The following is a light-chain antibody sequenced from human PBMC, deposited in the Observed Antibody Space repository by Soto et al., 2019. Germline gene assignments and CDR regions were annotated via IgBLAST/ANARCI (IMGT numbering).Light chain of an antibody. J-gene: IGKJ5*01. CDR3: QQYNHWLSIS. Sequence: IVLKHSPATLSAFPCERFTLSCSSSHSVSSSYLAWYQQKPGQAPRLVIYDSSIRATGIPARFSGSGSGTDFTLTINSLQSEDFAVYYCQQYNHWLSISFGQGTRLEIK. V-gene: IGKV3D-7*01. CDR1: HSVSSSY. CDR2: DSS.